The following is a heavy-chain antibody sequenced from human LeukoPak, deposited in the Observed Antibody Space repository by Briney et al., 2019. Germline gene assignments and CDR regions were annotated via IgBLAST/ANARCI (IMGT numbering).Heavy chain of an antibody. CDR2: ISYDGSNK. Sequence: GGSLRLSCAASGFTFSSYAMHWVRQAPGKGLEWVAVISYDGSNKYYADSVKGRFTISRDNSKNTLYLQMNSLRAEDTAVYYCARDVESIAARESYFDHWGQGTLVTVSS. D-gene: IGHD6-6*01. J-gene: IGHJ4*02. CDR1: GFTFSSYA. V-gene: IGHV3-30-3*01. CDR3: ARDVESIAARESYFDH.